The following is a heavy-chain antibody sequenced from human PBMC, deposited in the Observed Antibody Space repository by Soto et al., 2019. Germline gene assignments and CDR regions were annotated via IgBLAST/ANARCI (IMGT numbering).Heavy chain of an antibody. D-gene: IGHD3-10*01. V-gene: IGHV3-74*01. Sequence: GGSLRLSCAASGFPFSRSFMHWVRQAPGKGLVWVARVNTDGSATVYAGSVKGRFTISRDNVRNTVSLEMNDLRAEDTAVYFCVRDPGALISTWSFSFDSWGQGSLVTVSS. J-gene: IGHJ4*02. CDR2: VNTDGSAT. CDR3: VRDPGALISTWSFSFDS. CDR1: GFPFSRSF.